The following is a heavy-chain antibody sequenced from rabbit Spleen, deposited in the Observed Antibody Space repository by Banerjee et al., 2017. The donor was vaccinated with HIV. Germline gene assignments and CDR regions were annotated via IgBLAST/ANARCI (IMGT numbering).Heavy chain of an antibody. CDR1: GFDFSNYG. D-gene: IGHD6-1*01. J-gene: IGHJ6*01. CDR3: ARGEHFSVGFSAFAIYLAL. V-gene: IGHV1S47*01. Sequence: EQLVESGGGLVQPGGSLKLSCKASGFDFSNYGVSWVRQAPGKGLEWIGYIDPVFGITYYANWVNGRFSISSDNAQNTVDLQTNSLTPADTATYFCARGEHFSVGFSAFAIYLALWGPGTLVTVS. CDR2: IDPVFGIT.